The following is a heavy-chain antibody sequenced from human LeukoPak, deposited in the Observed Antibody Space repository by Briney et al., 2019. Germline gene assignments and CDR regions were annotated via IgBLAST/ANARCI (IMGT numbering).Heavy chain of an antibody. V-gene: IGHV1-3*01. D-gene: IGHD2-15*01. CDR2: INAGNGNT. CDR1: GYTFTSYA. J-gene: IGHJ4*02. CDR3: ARDGAEKDPLGLFDY. Sequence: ASVKVSCKASGYTFTSYAMHWVRQAPGQRLEWMGWINAGNGNTKYSQKFQGRVTITRDTSASTAYMELSSLRSEDTAVYYCARDGAEKDPLGLFDYWGQGTLVTVSS.